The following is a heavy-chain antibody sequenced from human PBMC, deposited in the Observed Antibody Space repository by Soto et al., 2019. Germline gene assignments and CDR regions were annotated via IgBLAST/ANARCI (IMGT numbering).Heavy chain of an antibody. Sequence: PSETLSLTCTVSGGSVSGGSYYWSWIGQPPGKGLEWIGYIYYSGSTNYNPSLKSRVTISVDTSKNQFSLKLSSVTAADTAVYYCARDHVGSYYDSGGYYYWGQGTLVTVSS. CDR2: IYYSGST. V-gene: IGHV4-61*01. J-gene: IGHJ4*02. CDR3: ARDHVGSYYDSGGYYY. CDR1: GGSVSGGSYY. D-gene: IGHD3-22*01.